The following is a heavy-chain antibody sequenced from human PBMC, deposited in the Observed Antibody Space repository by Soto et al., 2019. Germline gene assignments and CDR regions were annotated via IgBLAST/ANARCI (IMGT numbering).Heavy chain of an antibody. CDR2: FDPEDGET. J-gene: IGHJ6*02. Sequence: ASVKVSGKVSGYTLTELSMHWVRRAPGKVLEWMGGFDPEDGETIYAQKFQGRVTMTEDTSTDTAYMELSSLRSEDTAVYYCATSTGITGTTRNYGMDVWGQGTTVTVSS. CDR1: GYTLTELS. D-gene: IGHD1-7*01. V-gene: IGHV1-24*01. CDR3: ATSTGITGTTRNYGMDV.